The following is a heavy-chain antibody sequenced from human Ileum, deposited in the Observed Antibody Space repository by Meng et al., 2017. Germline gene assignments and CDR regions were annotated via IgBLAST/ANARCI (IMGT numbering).Heavy chain of an antibody. CDR2: IDHSGST. Sequence: APLQLCGAALLNPSDTLSLTCAVSGGSFSGYYCGCLRQPTGKGLEWIGDIDHSGSTNYNPSLKRRVTISVDTSKNQFSLNLNSVTAADTAVYYCARGGGPRAYYFDYWGQGALVTASS. V-gene: IGHV4-34*01. D-gene: IGHD3-10*01. CDR3: ARGGGPRAYYFDY. J-gene: IGHJ4*02. CDR1: GGSFSGYY.